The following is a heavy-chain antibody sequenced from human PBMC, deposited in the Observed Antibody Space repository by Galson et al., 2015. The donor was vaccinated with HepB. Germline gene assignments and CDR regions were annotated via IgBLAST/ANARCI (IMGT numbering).Heavy chain of an antibody. V-gene: IGHV3-21*01. J-gene: IGHJ4*02. CDR2: ISSSSSYI. Sequence: SLRLSCAASGFTFSSYSMNWVRQAPGKGLEWVSSISSSSSYIYYADSVKGRFTISRDNAKNSLYLQMNSLRAEDTAVYYCARGDRGYSYGDPPSATWGQGTLVTVSS. CDR3: ARGDRGYSYGDPPSAT. D-gene: IGHD5-18*01. CDR1: GFTFSSYS.